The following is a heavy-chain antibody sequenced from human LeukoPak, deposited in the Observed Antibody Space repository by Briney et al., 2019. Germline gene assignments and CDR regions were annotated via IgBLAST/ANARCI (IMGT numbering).Heavy chain of an antibody. V-gene: IGHV3-33*01. CDR3: ARGAPYDYGDSFDY. CDR1: GFTFSSYG. Sequence: GGSLRLSCAASGFTFSSYGMHWVRQAPGKGLEWVAVIWYDGSNKYYADSVKGRFTISRDNSKSTLYLQMNSLRAEDTAAYYCARGAPYDYGDSFDYWGQGTLVTVSS. J-gene: IGHJ4*02. D-gene: IGHD4-17*01. CDR2: IWYDGSNK.